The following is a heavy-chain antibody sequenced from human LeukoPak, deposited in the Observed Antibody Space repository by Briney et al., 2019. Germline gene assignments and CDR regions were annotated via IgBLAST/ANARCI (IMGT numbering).Heavy chain of an antibody. CDR2: IYYSGST. J-gene: IGHJ2*01. CDR1: GGSISSYY. V-gene: IGHV4-59*01. Sequence: SETLSLTCTVSGGSISSYYWSWIRQPPGKGLEWIGYIYYSGSTNYNPSLKSRVTISVDTSKNQFSLKLSSVTAADTAVYYCARDRLADFWSGSTTHWYFDLWGRGTLVTVSS. D-gene: IGHD3-3*01. CDR3: ARDRLADFWSGSTTHWYFDL.